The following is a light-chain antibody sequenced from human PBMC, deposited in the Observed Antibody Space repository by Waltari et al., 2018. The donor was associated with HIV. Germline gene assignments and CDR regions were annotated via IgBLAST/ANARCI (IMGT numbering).Light chain of an antibody. V-gene: IGKV3-11*01. CDR2: DAI. Sequence: EIVLTQSPATLSLYPGERATLSCRASKSVGKYLAWYQQKPGQVPRLLVYDAINRATGIPARFSGSGSGTDFTLTISSLEPEDFAVYYCQQRDSWPRGITFGQGTRLEIK. CDR1: KSVGKY. CDR3: QQRDSWPRGIT. J-gene: IGKJ5*01.